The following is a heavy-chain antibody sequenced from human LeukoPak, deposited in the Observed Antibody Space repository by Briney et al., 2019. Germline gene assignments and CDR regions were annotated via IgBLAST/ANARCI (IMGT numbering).Heavy chain of an antibody. D-gene: IGHD6-13*01. CDR3: TREGYSSSWSFFDY. V-gene: IGHV3-49*03. CDR2: IRSKAYGGTT. CDR1: GFTFGDYA. J-gene: IGHJ4*02. Sequence: PGGSLRLSCTASGFTFGDYAMSWFRQAPGKGLEWVGFIRSKAYGGTTEYAASVKGRFTISRDDSKSIAYLQMNSLKTEDTAVYYCTREGYSSSWSFFDYWGQGTLVTVSS.